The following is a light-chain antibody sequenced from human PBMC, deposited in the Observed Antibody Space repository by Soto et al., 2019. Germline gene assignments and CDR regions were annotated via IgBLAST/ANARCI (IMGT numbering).Light chain of an antibody. J-gene: IGKJ4*01. CDR2: KAS. Sequence: DIQMTQSPSTLSASLGDRVTITCRASQSVSSWLAWFQQKPGKAPKLLIYKASSLQSGVPSRFSGSGSGTDFTLTISSLQPEDFATYYCQQSYSTPRLTFGGGTKVDIK. CDR3: QQSYSTPRLT. CDR1: QSVSSW. V-gene: IGKV1-5*03.